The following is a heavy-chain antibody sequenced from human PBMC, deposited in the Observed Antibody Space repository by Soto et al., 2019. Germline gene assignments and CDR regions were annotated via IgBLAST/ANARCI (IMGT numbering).Heavy chain of an antibody. D-gene: IGHD3-3*01. Sequence: QVQLVESGRGVVQPGRSLRLSCAASGFTFSSYGMHWVRQAPGKGLEWVAVISYDGSNKYYADSVKGRFTISRDNSKNTLYLQMNSLRAEDTAVYYCAKDQRFLEWLSNTGPYYYYGMDVWGQGTTVTVSS. CDR1: GFTFSSYG. CDR2: ISYDGSNK. CDR3: AKDQRFLEWLSNTGPYYYYGMDV. J-gene: IGHJ6*02. V-gene: IGHV3-30*18.